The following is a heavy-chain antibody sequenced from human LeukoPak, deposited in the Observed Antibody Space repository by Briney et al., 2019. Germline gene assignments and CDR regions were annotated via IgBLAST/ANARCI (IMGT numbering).Heavy chain of an antibody. Sequence: GASVKVSCKSSGYTFTYYCMHWVRQAPGQGLEWMGWINPNSGGTEYAQKFQGRVTLTRDTSITTAYMELRRLRSDDTAVYYCARGAGGVTFGKLSYFDYWGQGTLVTISS. V-gene: IGHV1-2*02. CDR2: INPNSGGT. J-gene: IGHJ4*02. D-gene: IGHD3-10*01. CDR3: ARGAGGVTFGKLSYFDY. CDR1: GYTFTYYC.